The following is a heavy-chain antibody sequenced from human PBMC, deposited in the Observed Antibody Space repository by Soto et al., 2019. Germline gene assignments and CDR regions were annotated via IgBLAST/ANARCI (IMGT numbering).Heavy chain of an antibody. D-gene: IGHD2-15*01. CDR3: AREDGGSLALPQYYYYYYGMDV. Sequence: SVKVSCKASGGTFSSYTISWVRQAPGQGLEWMGRINPILGIANYAQKFQGRVTITADTSTSTAYMELSSLRSEDTAVYYCAREDGGSLALPQYYYYYYGMDVWGQGTTVTVSS. J-gene: IGHJ6*02. V-gene: IGHV1-69*04. CDR2: INPILGIA. CDR1: GGTFSSYT.